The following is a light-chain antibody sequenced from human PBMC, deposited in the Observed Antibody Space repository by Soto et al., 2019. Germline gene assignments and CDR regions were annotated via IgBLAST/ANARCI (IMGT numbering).Light chain of an antibody. CDR3: STYTSSSTVV. J-gene: IGLJ2*01. CDR2: DVS. V-gene: IGLV2-14*01. Sequence: QSALTQPASVSGSPGQSITISCTGTSSDVGGYNYVSWYQQHPGKAPKLMIYDVSNRPSGVSNRFSGSKSGNTASLTISGIEDEDEGDYYCSTYTSSSTVVFGGGTKLTVL. CDR1: SSDVGGYNY.